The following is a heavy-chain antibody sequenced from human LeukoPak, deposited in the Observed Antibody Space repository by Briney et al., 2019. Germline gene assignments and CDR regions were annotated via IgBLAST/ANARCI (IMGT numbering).Heavy chain of an antibody. Sequence: SEGLSLTCTVSGGSIRSYYWSWIRQPPGEGLEWVGYIYYRGSTNYNPSLKRRVSISVDMSKNQFSQKLSSVAAADTAVYYCARTGSTVTMLYPFDHWGQGTLVTASS. D-gene: IGHD4-17*01. V-gene: IGHV4-59*01. CDR1: GGSIRSYY. CDR3: ARTGSTVTMLYPFDH. CDR2: IYYRGST. J-gene: IGHJ4*02.